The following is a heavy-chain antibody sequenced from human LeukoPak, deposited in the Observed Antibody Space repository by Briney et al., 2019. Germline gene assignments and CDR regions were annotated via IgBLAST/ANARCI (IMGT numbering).Heavy chain of an antibody. CDR2: ISGSGGST. CDR3: AREFGYSSGWYQGRDY. Sequence: GGSLRLSCAASGFTFSSYAMSWVRQAPGKGLEWVSVISGSGGSTYYADSVKGRFTISRDNSKNTLYLQMNSLRSDDTAVYYCAREFGYSSGWYQGRDYWGQGTLVTVSS. D-gene: IGHD6-19*01. V-gene: IGHV3-23*01. J-gene: IGHJ4*02. CDR1: GFTFSSYA.